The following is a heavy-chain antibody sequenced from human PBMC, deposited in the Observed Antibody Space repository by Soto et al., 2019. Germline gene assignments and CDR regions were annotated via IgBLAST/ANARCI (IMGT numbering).Heavy chain of an antibody. D-gene: IGHD3-16*01. V-gene: IGHV4-59*01. CDR3: ARGPDYRKAGH. J-gene: IGHJ4*02. CDR1: GASISTDY. Sequence: QVQLQESGPGLVKPSETLSLTCTVSGASISTDYWSWVRQPPGQGLEWIAFIYNSGITRYNPSLTNRMTTAPHPSCNGSSLKLTSVTAADTALYYCARGPDYRKAGHWGQGTLVTVSS. CDR2: IYNSGIT.